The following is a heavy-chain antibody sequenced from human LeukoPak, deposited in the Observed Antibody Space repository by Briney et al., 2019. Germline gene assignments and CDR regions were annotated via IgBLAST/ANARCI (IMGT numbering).Heavy chain of an antibody. CDR2: INPDGSIR. CDR1: GLTFSTYW. D-gene: IGHD1-26*01. CDR3: AREARVGGALQY. Sequence: GGSLRLPCAASGLTFSTYWMHWVRHAPGKGLAWVARINPDGSIRTYANSVQGRVTISRDTAKDTLFLQMNSLRAEDTAVYYCAREARVGGALQYWGQGTPVTVSS. V-gene: IGHV3-74*03. J-gene: IGHJ4*02.